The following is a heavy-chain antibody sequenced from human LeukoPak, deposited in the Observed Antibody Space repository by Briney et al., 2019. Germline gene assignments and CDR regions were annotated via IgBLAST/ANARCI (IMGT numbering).Heavy chain of an antibody. Sequence: SGGSLRLSCAASGFTFSSYGMHWVRQAPGKGLEWVAVISYDGSNKYYADSVKGRFTISRDNSKNTLYLQMNSLRAEDTAVYYCARSTAPLSAYGMDVWGQGTTVTVSS. V-gene: IGHV3-30*03. CDR2: ISYDGSNK. J-gene: IGHJ6*02. CDR1: GFTFSSYG. CDR3: ARSTAPLSAYGMDV. D-gene: IGHD5-18*01.